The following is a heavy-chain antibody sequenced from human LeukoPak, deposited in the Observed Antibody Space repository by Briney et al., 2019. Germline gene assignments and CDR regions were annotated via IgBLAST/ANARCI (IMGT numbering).Heavy chain of an antibody. Sequence: SETLSLTCAVYGGSFSAHYWNWIRQPPGKGLEWIGEINHSGSTNYNPSLKSRVTISVDTSKNQFSLKLSSVTAADTAVYYCARLDRGINAAHFDYWGQGTLVTVSS. CDR3: ARLDRGINAAHFDY. V-gene: IGHV4-34*01. CDR2: INHSGST. D-gene: IGHD6-25*01. CDR1: GGSFSAHY. J-gene: IGHJ4*02.